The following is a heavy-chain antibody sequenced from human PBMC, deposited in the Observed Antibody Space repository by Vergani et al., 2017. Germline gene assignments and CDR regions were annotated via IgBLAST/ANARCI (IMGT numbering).Heavy chain of an antibody. CDR2: VSSSGGKT. CDR3: AKGINTDFWSGYYCYFDY. Sequence: EVQLLESGGSLVQPGGSLRLSCAASGFTFSSFAMSWVRQAPGKGLEWVSGVSSSGGKTYYADSVKGRFTISRDNSKNTLYLQMNSLRAEDTAIYYCAKGINTDFWSGYYCYFDYWGQGILVTVSS. J-gene: IGHJ4*02. D-gene: IGHD3-3*01. CDR1: GFTFSSFA. V-gene: IGHV3-23*01.